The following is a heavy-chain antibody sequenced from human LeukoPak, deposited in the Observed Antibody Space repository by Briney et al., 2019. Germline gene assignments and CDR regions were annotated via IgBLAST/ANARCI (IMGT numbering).Heavy chain of an antibody. V-gene: IGHV3-11*01. CDR2: ISSSGSTI. CDR3: ARTPRGTKRTTWFDP. D-gene: IGHD2/OR15-2a*01. CDR1: GFTFSDYY. Sequence: GGSLRLSCAASGFTFSDYYMSWIRQAPGKGLEWVSYISSSGSTIYYADSVKGRFTISRDNAKNSLYLQMNSLRAEDTAVYYCARTPRGTKRTTWFDPWGQGTLVTVSS. J-gene: IGHJ5*02.